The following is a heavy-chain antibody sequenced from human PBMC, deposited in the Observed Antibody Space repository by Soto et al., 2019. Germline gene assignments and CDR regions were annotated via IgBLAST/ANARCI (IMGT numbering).Heavy chain of an antibody. J-gene: IGHJ6*02. Sequence: EVQLVESGGNLVQPGGSLRLSCAASGFTFSAYAMSWVRQAPGKGLEWVSIISGNGVNTYYADSVKGRLTISRDNFKNTLYLRLHSLRAEDTAVYFCAKDHEKSEEPTIIGYYYNGMDVWGQGTTVTVSS. CDR3: AKDHEKSEEPTIIGYYYNGMDV. D-gene: IGHD3-22*01. V-gene: IGHV3-23*04. CDR2: ISGNGVNT. CDR1: GFTFSAYA.